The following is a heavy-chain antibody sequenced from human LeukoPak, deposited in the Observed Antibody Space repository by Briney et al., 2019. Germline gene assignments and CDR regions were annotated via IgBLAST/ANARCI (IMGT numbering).Heavy chain of an antibody. V-gene: IGHV3-7*01. CDR2: IKQHGTEI. CDR3: ARRASDYSSGWYFDWYFDL. J-gene: IGHJ2*01. CDR1: GFTFSDYC. D-gene: IGHD6-19*01. Sequence: GGSLRLSCAASGFTFSDYCMSWVRQAPGKGLEWVANIKQHGTEIYYVDSVKGRFTISRDNAKNSLSLQMNSLRAEDTAVYYCARRASDYSSGWYFDWYFDLWGRGTLVIVSS.